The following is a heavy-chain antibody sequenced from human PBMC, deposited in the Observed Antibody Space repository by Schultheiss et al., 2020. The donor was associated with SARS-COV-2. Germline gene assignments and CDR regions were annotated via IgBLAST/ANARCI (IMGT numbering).Heavy chain of an antibody. D-gene: IGHD6-6*01. CDR2: ISHSGST. CDR1: GFTVSSNY. Sequence: ESLKISCAVSGFTVSSNYMSWIRQPPGKGLEWIGEISHSGSTNYNPSLKSRVTVSLDTSKNQFSLKLSSVTAADTAVYYCARDYTSSSGSFDYWGQGTLVTVSS. J-gene: IGHJ4*02. CDR3: ARDYTSSSGSFDY. V-gene: IGHV4-34*01.